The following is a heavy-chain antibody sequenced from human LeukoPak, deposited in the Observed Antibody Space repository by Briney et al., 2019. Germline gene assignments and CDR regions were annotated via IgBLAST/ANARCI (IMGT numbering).Heavy chain of an antibody. J-gene: IGHJ6*02. Sequence: GGSLRLSCAASGFTFSLYGVHWVRQAPGKGLEWVALISNDGSYQYTADSVKGRFTVSRDNSKNTLYLQMNSLTGEDTAVYYCAKDSNSGYYGSSDSHNGMDVWGQGTTVTVSS. CDR3: AKDSNSGYYGSSDSHNGMDV. V-gene: IGHV3-30*18. D-gene: IGHD5-12*01. CDR1: GFTFSLYG. CDR2: ISNDGSYQ.